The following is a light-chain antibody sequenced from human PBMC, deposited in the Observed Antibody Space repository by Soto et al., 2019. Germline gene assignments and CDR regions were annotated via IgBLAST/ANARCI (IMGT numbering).Light chain of an antibody. CDR1: TANIGKNY. J-gene: IGLJ2*01. V-gene: IGLV1-47*02. CDR2: SDN. CDR3: AAWDDRMSGQV. Sequence: QSVLTQSPSTSGTPGQRVTISCSGNTANIGKNYVYWYQQFPGTAPKLLIYSDNQRPSWVPDRFSVSTSATSASLAISGLRSEAEAVYYCAAWDDRMSGQVFGGGTKLTVL.